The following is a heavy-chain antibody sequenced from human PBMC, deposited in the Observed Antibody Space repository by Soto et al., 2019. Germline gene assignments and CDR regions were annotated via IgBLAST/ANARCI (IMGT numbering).Heavy chain of an antibody. J-gene: IGHJ4*02. V-gene: IGHV1-3*05. D-gene: IGHD5-12*01. Sequence: QVQLVQSGAEEKKPGASVKVSCKASGYTFTRYAMHWVRQAPGQRLEWMGWINAGNGNTKYSQKFQGRVTITRDTSASTADMELSSLRSEYTAVYYCARGGGGYSGYGYYWRQGTLGTVSA. CDR2: INAGNGNT. CDR3: ARGGGGYSGYGYY. CDR1: GYTFTRYA.